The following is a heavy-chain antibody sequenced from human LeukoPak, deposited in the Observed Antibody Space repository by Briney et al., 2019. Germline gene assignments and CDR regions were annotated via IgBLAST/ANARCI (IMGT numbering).Heavy chain of an antibody. Sequence: GGSLRLSCTASGFTFSSYAMSWVRQAPGKGLEWVSVISGSGGNTYYADSVKGRFTISRDNPKNTVYLQMNSLSAEDTAVYYCAKGPAPYCSGGSCYSPHWYFDLWGRGTLVTVSS. CDR1: GFTFSSYA. CDR3: AKGPAPYCSGGSCYSPHWYFDL. J-gene: IGHJ2*01. CDR2: ISGSGGNT. V-gene: IGHV3-23*01. D-gene: IGHD2-15*01.